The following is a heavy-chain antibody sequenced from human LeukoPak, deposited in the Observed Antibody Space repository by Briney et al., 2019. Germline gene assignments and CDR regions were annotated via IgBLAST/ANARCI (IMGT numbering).Heavy chain of an antibody. J-gene: IGHJ4*02. D-gene: IGHD1-26*01. CDR1: GFAFSSNW. Sequence: PGGSLRLSCAASGFAFSSNWMHWVRQTPGKGLVWVSRINSGGSGTSYADSVEGRFTISRDNAKNTLYLQMNSLRAEDTAVYYCAKDTRYSGNYYFVFDYWGQGTLVTVSS. V-gene: IGHV3-74*01. CDR2: INSGGSGT. CDR3: AKDTRYSGNYYFVFDY.